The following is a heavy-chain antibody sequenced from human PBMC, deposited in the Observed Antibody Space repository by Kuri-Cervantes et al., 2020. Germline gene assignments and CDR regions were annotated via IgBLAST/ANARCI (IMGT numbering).Heavy chain of an antibody. CDR3: AREVPVLYDYVWGSYRYGNWFDP. V-gene: IGHV4-61*08. CDR1: GGSISSGGYY. CDR2: IYYSGST. D-gene: IGHD3-16*02. Sequence: SETLSLTCTVSGGSISSGGYYWSWIRQHPGKGLEWIGYIYYSGSTNYNPSLKSRVTISVDTSKNQFSLKLSSVTAADTAVYYCAREVPVLYDYVWGSYRYGNWFDPWGQGTLVTVSS. J-gene: IGHJ5*02.